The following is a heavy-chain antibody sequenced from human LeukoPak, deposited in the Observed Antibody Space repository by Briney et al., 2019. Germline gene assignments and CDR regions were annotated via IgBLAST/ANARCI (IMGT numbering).Heavy chain of an antibody. CDR1: GFTFSRYW. Sequence: GGSLRLSCAASGFTFSRYWMHWVRQAPGKGLVWVSRINNDGSSTTYADSVKGRFTISRDNAENTLYLQMNSLRVEDTAVYYCARDVGSGWYHFDNWGQGTLVTVSS. V-gene: IGHV3-74*01. J-gene: IGHJ4*02. CDR2: INNDGSST. D-gene: IGHD6-19*01. CDR3: ARDVGSGWYHFDN.